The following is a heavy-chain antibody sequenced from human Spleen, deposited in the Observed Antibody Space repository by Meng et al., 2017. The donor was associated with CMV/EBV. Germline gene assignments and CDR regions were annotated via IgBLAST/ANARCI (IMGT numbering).Heavy chain of an antibody. V-gene: IGHV3-74*01. J-gene: IGHJ6*02. CDR2: INSDGSST. D-gene: IGHD3-10*01. Sequence: GGSLRLSCATSGFTFRSFWMHWVRQAPGKGLVWVSRINSDGSSTSYADSVKGRFTISRDNAKNTLYLQMNSLRAEDTAVYYCAREGTYYYGSGSYRKPQTYGMDVWGQGTTVTVSS. CDR3: AREGTYYYGSGSYRKPQTYGMDV. CDR1: GFTFRSFW.